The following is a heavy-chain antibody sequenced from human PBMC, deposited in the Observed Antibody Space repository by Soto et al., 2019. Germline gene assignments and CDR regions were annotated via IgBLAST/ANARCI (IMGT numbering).Heavy chain of an antibody. CDR1: GFTFSSSA. Sequence: GGALRLFCAASGFTFSSSAMSWVRQAPGKGLEWVSAISFSSSSSHYADPVKGRFTISRDNSKNTLYLQMNSLRAEDTAVYYCAKEIPWNYYFDYWFLVGLLTVSS. CDR2: ISFSSSSS. D-gene: IGHD1-1*01. CDR3: AKEIPWNYYFDY. V-gene: IGHV3-23*01. J-gene: IGHJ4*02.